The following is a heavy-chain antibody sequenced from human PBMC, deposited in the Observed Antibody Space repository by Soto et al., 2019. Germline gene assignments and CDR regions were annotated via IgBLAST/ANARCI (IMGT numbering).Heavy chain of an antibody. CDR3: AKERSVVATTPDFDY. D-gene: IGHD5-12*01. CDR2: ASYDGSYK. Sequence: QVQLVESGGGVVQPGRSLRLSCAASGFTFSSFGMHWVRQAPGKGLEWVAVASYDGSYKYYADSVKGRFTISRDNSKNTLYLQLNSLRAEDTAVSYCAKERSVVATTPDFDYWGQGTLVTVSS. CDR1: GFTFSSFG. V-gene: IGHV3-30*18. J-gene: IGHJ4*02.